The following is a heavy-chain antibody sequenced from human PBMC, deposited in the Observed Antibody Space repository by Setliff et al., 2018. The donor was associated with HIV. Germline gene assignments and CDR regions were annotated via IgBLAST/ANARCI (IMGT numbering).Heavy chain of an antibody. D-gene: IGHD3-10*01. CDR3: ARSLDYSGSGSYYVGWFDL. J-gene: IGHJ5*02. V-gene: IGHV4-4*07. CDR1: GGSISKYF. Sequence: SETLSLTCTVSGGSISKYFWSWIRQSAEKGLEWIGRVYSSGSTNQNPSLKSRVSMSVDTSKSQFSLNLSSVTAADTAVYYCARSLDYSGSGSYYVGWFDLWGQGIPVTVSS. CDR2: VYSSGST.